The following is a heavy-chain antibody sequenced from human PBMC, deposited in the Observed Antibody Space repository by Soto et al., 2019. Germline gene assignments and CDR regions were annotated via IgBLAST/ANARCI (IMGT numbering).Heavy chain of an antibody. CDR1: GFTFSRNA. D-gene: IGHD3-10*01. Sequence: PGGSLRLSCSASGFTFSRNAMHWVRQAPGKGLEYVSAISSNGGSTYYADSVKGRFTISRDNSKNTLYLQMSSLRAEDTAVYYWVKGVRESYGMDVWGQGTTVTVSS. J-gene: IGHJ6*02. CDR2: ISSNGGST. CDR3: VKGVRESYGMDV. V-gene: IGHV3-64D*06.